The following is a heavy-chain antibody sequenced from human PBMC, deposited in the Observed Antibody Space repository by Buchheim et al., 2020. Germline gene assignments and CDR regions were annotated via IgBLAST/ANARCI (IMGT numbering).Heavy chain of an antibody. CDR1: GYTFTSYY. J-gene: IGHJ6*02. Sequence: QVQLVQSGAEVKKPGASVKVSCKASGYTFTSYYMHWVRQAPGQGLEWMGIINPSGGSTSYAQKFQGRVPMTRDTSTSPVYMELSSLRSEDTAVYYCARDRSSSWYSVYGMDVWGQGTT. D-gene: IGHD6-13*01. CDR3: ARDRSSSWYSVYGMDV. CDR2: INPSGGST. V-gene: IGHV1-46*01.